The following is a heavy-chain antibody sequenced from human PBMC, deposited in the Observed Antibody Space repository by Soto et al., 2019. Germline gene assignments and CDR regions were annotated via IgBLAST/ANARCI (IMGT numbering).Heavy chain of an antibody. CDR2: FDPEDGET. V-gene: IGHV1-24*01. D-gene: IGHD6-19*01. J-gene: IGHJ4*02. CDR1: GYTLTELS. Sequence: ASVKVSCKVSGYTLTELSMHWVRQAPGKGLEWMGGFDPEDGETIYAQKFQGRVTMTEDTSTDTAYMELSSLRSEDTAVYYCATGFLPFWSSCWSYFDYWGQGTLVTVSS. CDR3: ATGFLPFWSSCWSYFDY.